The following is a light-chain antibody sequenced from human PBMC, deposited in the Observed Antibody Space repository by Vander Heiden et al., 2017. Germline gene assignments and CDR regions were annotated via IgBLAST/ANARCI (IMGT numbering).Light chain of an antibody. V-gene: IGKV3-15*01. CDR3: QQYQDWPFT. CDR2: AAS. CDR1: QNIDSN. J-gene: IGKJ2*01. Sequence: EIVMTQSPVTLSVSPGERATLSCRASQNIDSNLAWYQQKPGQAPRLLIYAASTRATDVPARFSGSGSGTDFTLTINNLQSEDFVVYYCQQYQDWPFTFGQGTKPKI.